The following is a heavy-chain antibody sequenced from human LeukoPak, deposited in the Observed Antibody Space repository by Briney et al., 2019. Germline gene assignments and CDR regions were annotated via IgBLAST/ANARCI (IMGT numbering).Heavy chain of an antibody. V-gene: IGHV4-39*07. CDR2: IYYSGST. Sequence: PSETLSLTCTVSGDSISSSSYYWGWIRQPPGKGLEWIGSIYYSGSTYYNPSLKSRVTISVDTSKNQFSLKLSSVTAADTAVYYCARGYSSSWGDSYRKNWFDPWGQGTLVTVSS. D-gene: IGHD6-13*01. J-gene: IGHJ5*02. CDR1: GDSISSSSYY. CDR3: ARGYSSSWGDSYRKNWFDP.